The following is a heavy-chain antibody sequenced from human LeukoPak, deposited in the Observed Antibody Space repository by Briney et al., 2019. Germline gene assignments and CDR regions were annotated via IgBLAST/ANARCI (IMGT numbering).Heavy chain of an antibody. CDR1: GFTFSSYA. CDR3: AKGGGSSCYSPSDY. J-gene: IGHJ4*02. Sequence: GGSLRLSCGGSGFTFSSYAMSWVRQAPGKGLEWVSAISGSGTDTFYANSVKGRFTISRDNPKNTLYLQMNSLRAEDTAVYYCAKGGGSSCYSPSDYWGQGTMVTVSS. D-gene: IGHD2-15*01. CDR2: ISGSGTDT. V-gene: IGHV3-23*01.